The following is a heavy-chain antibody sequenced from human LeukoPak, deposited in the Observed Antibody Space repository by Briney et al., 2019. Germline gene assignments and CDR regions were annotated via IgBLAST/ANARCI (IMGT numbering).Heavy chain of an antibody. CDR1: GGSISGYY. J-gene: IGHJ4*02. D-gene: IGHD4-23*01. CDR2: IYYSGST. Sequence: SETLSLTCTVSGGSISGYYWSWIRQPAGKGLEWIGYIYYSGSTNYNPSLKSRVTISVDTSKNQFSLKLSSVTAADTAVYYCARVEYGGNFDYWGQGTLVTVSS. V-gene: IGHV4-59*01. CDR3: ARVEYGGNFDY.